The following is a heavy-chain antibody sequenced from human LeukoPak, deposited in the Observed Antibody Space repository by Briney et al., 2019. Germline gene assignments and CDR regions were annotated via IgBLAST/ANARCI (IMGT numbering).Heavy chain of an antibody. Sequence: SETLSLTCTVSGGSISSYYWSWIRQPPGKGLEWIGYIYYSGSTNYKPSLKSRVTISVDTSKNQFSLKLSSVTAADTAVYYCARLYDSSGYRTPTIDYWGQGTLVTVSS. CDR3: ARLYDSSGYRTPTIDY. CDR1: GGSISSYY. V-gene: IGHV4-59*08. D-gene: IGHD3-22*01. CDR2: IYYSGST. J-gene: IGHJ4*02.